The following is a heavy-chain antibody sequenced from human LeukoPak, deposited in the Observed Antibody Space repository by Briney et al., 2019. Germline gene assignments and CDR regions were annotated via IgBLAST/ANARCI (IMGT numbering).Heavy chain of an antibody. J-gene: IGHJ4*02. V-gene: IGHV4-61*01. CDR1: GGSISSSYY. D-gene: IGHD3-10*01. CDR3: ARAAGFGESRWVDY. Sequence: PSGTLSLTCAVSGGSISSSYYWSWIRQPPGKGLEWIGYIYYSGSTNYNPSLKSRVTISVDTSKNQFSLKLSSVTAADTAVYYCARAAGFGESRWVDYWGQGTLVTVSS. CDR2: IYYSGST.